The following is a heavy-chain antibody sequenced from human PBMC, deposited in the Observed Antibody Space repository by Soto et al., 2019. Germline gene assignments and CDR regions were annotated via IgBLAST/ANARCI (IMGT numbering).Heavy chain of an antibody. J-gene: IGHJ6*03. CDR1: GFTFSSYA. D-gene: IGHD6-6*01. CDR3: ARRARPDFYYMDV. V-gene: IGHV3-64*01. CDR2: ISSNGVGT. Sequence: PGGSLRLSCAASGFTFSSYAMHWVRQAPGKGLEYVSGISSNGVGTYYANSVQGRLTISRDNSKNTVYLQMGSLRPEDMAVYYCARRARPDFYYMDVWGKGTTVTVSS.